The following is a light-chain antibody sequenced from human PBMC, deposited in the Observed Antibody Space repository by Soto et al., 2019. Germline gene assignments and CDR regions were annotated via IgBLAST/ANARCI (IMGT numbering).Light chain of an antibody. CDR2: DVN. V-gene: IGLV2-14*03. J-gene: IGLJ2*01. Sequence: QSALTQPASVSGSPGQSITISCTGTSSDVGAYNYVSWYQQHPGNAPKLMIYDVNDRPSGVSNRFSGSKSGNTASLTISGLQAEDESDYYCSAYTTSHTVVFGGGTKVTVL. CDR3: SAYTTSHTVV. CDR1: SSDVGAYNY.